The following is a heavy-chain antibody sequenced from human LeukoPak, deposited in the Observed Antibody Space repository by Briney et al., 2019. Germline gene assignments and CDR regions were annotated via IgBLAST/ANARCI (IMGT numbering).Heavy chain of an antibody. D-gene: IGHD3-22*01. J-gene: IGHJ6*03. CDR2: IRSDGTT. V-gene: IGHV4-4*07. Sequence: SETLSLTCTVSGDSMGNYYWNWLRQPAGKGLEWIGRIRSDGTTYANPSLESAVTMSLDTSNNHLSLRLSSATAADTAVYYCARSTGFYTTYYMDVWGKGTTVTVSS. CDR1: GDSMGNYY. CDR3: ARSTGFYTTYYMDV.